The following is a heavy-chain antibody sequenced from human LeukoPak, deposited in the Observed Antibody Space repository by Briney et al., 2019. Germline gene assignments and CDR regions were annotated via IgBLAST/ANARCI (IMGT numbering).Heavy chain of an antibody. Sequence: ASVKVSCKASGYTFTSYYMHWVRQAPGQGLEWMGIINPSGGSTSYAQKFQGRVTMTRDMSTSTVYMELSRLRSDDTAVYYCARDLGLVVLWFGEDDDYWGQGTLVTVSS. CDR1: GYTFTSYY. J-gene: IGHJ4*02. V-gene: IGHV1-46*01. CDR3: ARDLGLVVLWFGEDDDY. CDR2: INPSGGST. D-gene: IGHD3-10*01.